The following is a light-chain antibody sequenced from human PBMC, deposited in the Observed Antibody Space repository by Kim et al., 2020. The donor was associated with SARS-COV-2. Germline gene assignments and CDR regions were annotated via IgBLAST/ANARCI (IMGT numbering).Light chain of an antibody. CDR1: ALPKQY. Sequence: SYELTQSPSVSVSPGQTARITCSGDALPKQYAYWYQQKPGQAPMLVIYKDTERPSGIPERFSGSSSGTTVMLTITGVQAEDEADYYCQSADSNEKYVIFGGGTQLTVL. J-gene: IGLJ2*01. CDR2: KDT. CDR3: QSADSNEKYVI. V-gene: IGLV3-25*03.